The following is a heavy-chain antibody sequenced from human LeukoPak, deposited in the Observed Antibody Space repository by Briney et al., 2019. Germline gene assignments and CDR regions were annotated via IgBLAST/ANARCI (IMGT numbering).Heavy chain of an antibody. Sequence: SETLSLTCTVSGGSISSYYWSWIRQPPGKGLEWSGYIYYSGSTNYNPSLKSRITISVDSSKNQFSLKLSSVTAADTAVYYCARTTEGGYSYDYFYYYYMDVWGKGTTVTISS. CDR1: GGSISSYY. D-gene: IGHD5-18*01. CDR3: ARTTEGGYSYDYFYYYYMDV. CDR2: IYYSGST. V-gene: IGHV4-59*01. J-gene: IGHJ6*03.